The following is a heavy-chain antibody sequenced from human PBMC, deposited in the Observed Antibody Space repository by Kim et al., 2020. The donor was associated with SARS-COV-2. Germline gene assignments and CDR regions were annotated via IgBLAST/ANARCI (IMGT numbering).Heavy chain of an antibody. J-gene: IGHJ2*01. V-gene: IGHV3-7*03. CDR3: AGEDNGAGPGDF. CDR2: N. D-gene: IGHD4-17*01. Sequence: NDYLDAVKGRFTSSRDNAKSSLYLQMNSLRVEETAVYYCAGEDNGAGPGDFWGRGTLVTVSS.